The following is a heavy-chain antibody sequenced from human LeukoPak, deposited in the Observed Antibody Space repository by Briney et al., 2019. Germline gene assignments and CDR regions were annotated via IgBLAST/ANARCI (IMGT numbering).Heavy chain of an antibody. CDR3: ARDRDLSFQH. CDR1: GGSFSGYY. J-gene: IGHJ1*01. CDR2: IYVSGRT. D-gene: IGHD3-10*01. V-gene: IGHV4-4*07. Sequence: SDTLSLTCAVYGGSFSGYYWSWVRQPAGKGLEWIGHIYVSGRTDYSPTLKSRVAISLDTSRNQFSLKLSSVTAADTAVYYCARDRDLSFQHWGQGTLVTVSS.